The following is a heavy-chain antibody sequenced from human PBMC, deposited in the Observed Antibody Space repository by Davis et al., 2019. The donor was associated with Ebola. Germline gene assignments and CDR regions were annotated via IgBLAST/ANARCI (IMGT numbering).Heavy chain of an antibody. Sequence: PGGSLRLSCAASGFTFSSYAMSWVRQAPGKGLEWVSAISGSGGSTYYADSVKGRFTISRDNSKNTLYLQMNSLRAEDTAVYYCAKPETRAFGVGSMDVWGKGTTVTVSS. D-gene: IGHD3-3*01. CDR3: AKPETRAFGVGSMDV. CDR2: ISGSGGST. J-gene: IGHJ6*03. CDR1: GFTFSSYA. V-gene: IGHV3-23*01.